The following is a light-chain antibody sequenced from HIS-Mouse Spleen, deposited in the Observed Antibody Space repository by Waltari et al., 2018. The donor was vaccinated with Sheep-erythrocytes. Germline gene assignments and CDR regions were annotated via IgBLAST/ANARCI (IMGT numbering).Light chain of an antibody. CDR3: QAWDSSTVV. CDR1: KLGDKY. CDR2: QDS. V-gene: IGLV3-1*01. J-gene: IGLJ2*01. Sequence: SYELTQPPSVSVSPGQTASITCSGDKLGDKYACWYQQKPGHSPVLVIYQDSKRPSGLPERFSGSNAGNTATLTISGTQAMDEADYYGQAWDSSTVVFGGGTKLTVL.